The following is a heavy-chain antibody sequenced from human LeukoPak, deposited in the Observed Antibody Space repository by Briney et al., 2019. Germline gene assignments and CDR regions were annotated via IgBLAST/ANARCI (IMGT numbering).Heavy chain of an antibody. CDR3: AREQWLASKTFDI. CDR1: GFTFSRYW. J-gene: IGHJ3*02. D-gene: IGHD6-19*01. Sequence: PGGSLRLSCAVSGFTFSRYWMSWVRQAPGKGLEWVANIKQDGIETYYADSVKGRFTISRDNAKNSLYLQMNSLRAEDTAVYYCAREQWLASKTFDIWGQGTILTVSS. CDR2: IKQDGIET. V-gene: IGHV3-7*01.